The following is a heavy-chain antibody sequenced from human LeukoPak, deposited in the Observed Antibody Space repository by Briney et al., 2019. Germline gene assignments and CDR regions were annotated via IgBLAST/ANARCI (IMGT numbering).Heavy chain of an antibody. CDR1: GYTFTSYG. Sequence: GASVKVSCKASGYTFTSYGISWVRQAPGQGLEWMGWISAYNGNTNYAQKLQGRVTMTTDTSTSTAYMELRSLRSDDTAVYYCARDSPQIVVVPAAHLDVWGQGTTVTVSS. V-gene: IGHV1-18*01. CDR2: ISAYNGNT. J-gene: IGHJ6*02. CDR3: ARDSPQIVVVPAAHLDV. D-gene: IGHD2-2*01.